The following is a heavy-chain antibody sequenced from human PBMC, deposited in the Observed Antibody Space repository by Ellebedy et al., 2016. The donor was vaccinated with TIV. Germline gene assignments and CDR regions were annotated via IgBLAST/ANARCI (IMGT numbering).Heavy chain of an antibody. CDR2: IKGDGSST. J-gene: IGHJ4*02. CDR3: ATDLHIVASNY. CDR1: GFTFSSVW. V-gene: IGHV3-74*01. D-gene: IGHD5-12*01. Sequence: GESLKISCAASGFTFSSVWMHWFRHAPGKGLVWVARIKGDGSSTNYADSVKGRFTISRDNAKNTLSLQMNSLRADDTAVYYCATDLHIVASNYWGQGTLVTVSS.